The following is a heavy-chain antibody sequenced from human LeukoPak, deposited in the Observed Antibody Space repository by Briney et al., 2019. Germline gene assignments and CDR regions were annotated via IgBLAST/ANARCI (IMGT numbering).Heavy chain of an antibody. J-gene: IGHJ4*02. Sequence: SETLSLTCTVSGGSISSYYWSWIRQPPGKGLEWIGYIYYSGSTNYNPSLKSRVTISVDTSRNQFSLKLSSVTAADTAVYYCARDEIGYFGYWGQGTLVTVSS. CDR3: ARDEIGYFGY. CDR1: GGSISSYY. CDR2: IYYSGST. D-gene: IGHD2-21*01. V-gene: IGHV4-59*01.